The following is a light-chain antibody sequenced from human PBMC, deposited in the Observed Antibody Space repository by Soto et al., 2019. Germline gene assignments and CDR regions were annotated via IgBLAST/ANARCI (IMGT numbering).Light chain of an antibody. CDR1: QSISVH. CDR3: QQSDITPYT. V-gene: IGKV1-39*01. J-gene: IGKJ2*01. Sequence: DIQMTQSPPSLSASVGDTVTITCRASQSISVHLTWYQQKPGKVPKLLLYAASNLQSRVPSRFSGSVSETDFARTISSLQPEDFATYYCQQSDITPYTFGQGTKLQIK. CDR2: AAS.